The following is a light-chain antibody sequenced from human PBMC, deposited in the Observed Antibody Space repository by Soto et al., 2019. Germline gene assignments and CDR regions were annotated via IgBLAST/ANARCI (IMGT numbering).Light chain of an antibody. Sequence: DVVMTQSPLSLPVTLGQPASISCRSSQSLLSSDGDTFLNWFHRRPGQSPRRLIYKVSNRDSGVPDRLSGSGSGTNFTLTISRVEAEDVGVYYCMQGTHWPPWTFGQGTKVEIK. V-gene: IGKV2-30*01. J-gene: IGKJ1*01. CDR1: QSLLSSDGDTF. CDR3: MQGTHWPPWT. CDR2: KVS.